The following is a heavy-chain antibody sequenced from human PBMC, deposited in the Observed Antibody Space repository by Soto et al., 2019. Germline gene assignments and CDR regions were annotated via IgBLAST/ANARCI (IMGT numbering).Heavy chain of an antibody. Sequence: SETLSLTCAVSSGSISSSNWWSWVRQPPGKGLEWIGEIYHSGSTNYNPSLKSRVTISVDKSKNQFSLKLSSVTAADTAVYYCARGLRNVVVPAASEVNYYYRDVWGKGTTVPVSS. CDR3: ARGLRNVVVPAASEVNYYYRDV. V-gene: IGHV4-4*02. CDR2: IYHSGST. J-gene: IGHJ6*03. CDR1: SGSISSSNW. D-gene: IGHD2-2*01.